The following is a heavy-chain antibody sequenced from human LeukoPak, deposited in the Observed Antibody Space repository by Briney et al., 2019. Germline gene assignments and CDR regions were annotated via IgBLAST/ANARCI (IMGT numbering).Heavy chain of an antibody. J-gene: IGHJ4*02. V-gene: IGHV3-73*01. Sequence: GGSLRLSCAASGFSFSGSAMHWVRQASGKGLEWVGRIRSKANSFTTTYAASVKGRFTISRDDSKNTAYLQMDSLRAEDTAVYYCAKEGISSTGYYYYGFDFWGQGTLVTVSS. CDR1: GFSFSGSA. CDR2: IRSKANSFTT. D-gene: IGHD3-22*01. CDR3: AKEGISSTGYYYYGFDF.